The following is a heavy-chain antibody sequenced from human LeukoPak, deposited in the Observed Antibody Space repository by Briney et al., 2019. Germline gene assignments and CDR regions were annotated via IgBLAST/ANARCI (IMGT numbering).Heavy chain of an antibody. CDR3: ARGGGSGRYPTGAFDI. J-gene: IGHJ3*02. D-gene: IGHD1-26*01. V-gene: IGHV1-2*02. Sequence: GASVKVSCKASGYTFTGYYMHWVRQAPGQGLEWMGWINPNSGGTNYAQKFQGRVTMTRDTSISTAYMELSRLRSDDTAVYYCARGGGSGRYPTGAFDIWGQGTMVTVSS. CDR1: GYTFTGYY. CDR2: INPNSGGT.